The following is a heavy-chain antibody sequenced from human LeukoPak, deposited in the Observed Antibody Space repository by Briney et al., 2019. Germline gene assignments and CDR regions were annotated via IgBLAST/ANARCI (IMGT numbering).Heavy chain of an antibody. Sequence: GASVKVSCKSSGYTFTSYDINWVRQATGPGLEWMGWMNPNSGNTGYEQKFQGRVTMTRNTSISTAYMELSSLRSEDTAVYYCARPYTSGWHRLFDSWGQGTLVTVSS. V-gene: IGHV1-8*02. J-gene: IGHJ4*02. CDR2: MNPNSGNT. CDR1: GYTFTSYD. CDR3: ARPYTSGWHRLFDS. D-gene: IGHD6-19*01.